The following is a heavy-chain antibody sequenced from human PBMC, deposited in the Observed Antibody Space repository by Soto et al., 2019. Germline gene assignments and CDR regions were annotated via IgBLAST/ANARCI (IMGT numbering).Heavy chain of an antibody. V-gene: IGHV4-30-4*01. CDR1: GGSISSGDYY. Sequence: SETLSLTCTVSGGSISSGDYYWSWIRQPPGKGLEWIGYIYYSGSTYYNPSLKSRVTISVDTSKNQFSLKLSSVTAADTAVYYCARAIRAVAGKRGWFDPWGQGTLVTVSS. D-gene: IGHD6-19*01. J-gene: IGHJ5*02. CDR2: IYYSGST. CDR3: ARAIRAVAGKRGWFDP.